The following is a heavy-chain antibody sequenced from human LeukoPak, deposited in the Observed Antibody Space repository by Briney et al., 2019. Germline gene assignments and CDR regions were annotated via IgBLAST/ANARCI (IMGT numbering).Heavy chain of an antibody. CDR1: GYTFTGYY. J-gene: IGHJ4*02. Sequence: ASVKVSCKASGYTFTGYYMHWVRQAPGQGLEWMGWINPNSGGTNYAQKFQGRVTMTRDTSISTAYMELSRLRSDDTAVYYCASNTYYYDILTGWNDYWGQGTLVTVSS. D-gene: IGHD3-9*01. CDR3: ASNTYYYDILTGWNDY. V-gene: IGHV1-2*02. CDR2: INPNSGGT.